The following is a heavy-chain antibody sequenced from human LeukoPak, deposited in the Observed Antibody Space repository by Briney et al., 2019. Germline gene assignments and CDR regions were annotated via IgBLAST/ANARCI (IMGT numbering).Heavy chain of an antibody. V-gene: IGHV4-31*03. CDR3: ARIRGYSGYDSLGVDY. CDR2: IYYSGST. CDR1: GGSISSGGYY. D-gene: IGHD5-12*01. Sequence: PSETLSLTCTVPGGSISSGGYYWSWIRQHPGKGLEWIGYIYYSGSTYYNPSLKSRVTISVDTSKNQFSLKLSSVTAADTAVYYCARIRGYSGYDSLGVDYWGQGALVTVSS. J-gene: IGHJ4*02.